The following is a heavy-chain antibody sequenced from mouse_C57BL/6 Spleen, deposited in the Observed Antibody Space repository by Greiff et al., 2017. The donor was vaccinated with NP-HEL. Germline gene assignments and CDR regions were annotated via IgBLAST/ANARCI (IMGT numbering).Heavy chain of an antibody. CDR3: ARGTGYGSYWYFDV. J-gene: IGHJ1*03. Sequence: VQLQQSGPELVKPGASVKISCKASGYSFTSYYIHWVKQRPGQGLEWIGWIYPGSGNTKYNEKFKGKATLTADTSSSTAYMQLSSLTSEDSAVYYCARGTGYGSYWYFDVWGTGTTVTVSS. D-gene: IGHD2-1*01. CDR2: IYPGSGNT. V-gene: IGHV1-66*01. CDR1: GYSFTSYY.